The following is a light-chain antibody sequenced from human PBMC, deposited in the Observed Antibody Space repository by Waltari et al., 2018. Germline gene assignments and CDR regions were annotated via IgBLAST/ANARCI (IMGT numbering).Light chain of an antibody. CDR1: SSAVSYFKY. V-gene: IGLV2-11*01. CDR2: DVS. Sequence: QSALTQPRSVSGSPGQSVTISCTATSSAVSYFKYVSCYQQHPGRAPKLMSYDVSKRPSGVPDRFSGSKSDNTASLTISGLQAEDEADYYCCSYAATYTLLFGGGTKLTVL. CDR3: CSYAATYTLL. J-gene: IGLJ3*02.